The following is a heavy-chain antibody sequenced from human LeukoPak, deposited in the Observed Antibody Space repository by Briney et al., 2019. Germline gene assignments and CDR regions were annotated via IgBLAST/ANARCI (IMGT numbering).Heavy chain of an antibody. Sequence: GASVKVSCKASGYTFTGYYMHWLRQAPGQGLEWMGGINPNSGGTNYAQKFQGRVTMTRDTSISTAYMELSRLRSDNTAVYYCARGFRLRGWSNWFDPWGQGTLVTVSS. V-gene: IGHV1-2*02. D-gene: IGHD3-10*01. J-gene: IGHJ5*02. CDR2: INPNSGGT. CDR3: ARGFRLRGWSNWFDP. CDR1: GYTFTGYY.